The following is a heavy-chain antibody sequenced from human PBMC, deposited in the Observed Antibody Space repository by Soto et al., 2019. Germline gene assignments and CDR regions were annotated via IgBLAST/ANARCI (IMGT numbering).Heavy chain of an antibody. D-gene: IGHD1-26*01. Sequence: ASVKVSCKASGDTFTANYIHWLRQSAGQGFEWMGWINPKSGGTKYPQKFQGRVTMTRDTSLSTVYMTLTRLTSDDTAVYYCARDLAKGGGSAGFDYWGQGTLVTVSS. CDR3: ARDLAKGGGSAGFDY. CDR1: GDTFTANY. CDR2: INPKSGGT. J-gene: IGHJ4*02. V-gene: IGHV1-2*02.